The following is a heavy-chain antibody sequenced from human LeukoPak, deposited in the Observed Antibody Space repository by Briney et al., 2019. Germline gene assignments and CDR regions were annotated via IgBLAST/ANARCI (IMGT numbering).Heavy chain of an antibody. CDR3: ARGDCSASICNHDSGFDV. D-gene: IGHD2-15*01. Sequence: SQTLSLTCAISGDXVSRDRSTWNWIRQSPSRGLEWLGRTYYRSKWRYDYAVSVKSRVTINPDTSKNQFSLHLTSVSPEDTALYYCARGDCSASICNHDSGFDVWGQGTMATVSS. CDR1: GDXVSRDRST. J-gene: IGHJ3*01. CDR2: TYYRSKWRY. V-gene: IGHV6-1*01.